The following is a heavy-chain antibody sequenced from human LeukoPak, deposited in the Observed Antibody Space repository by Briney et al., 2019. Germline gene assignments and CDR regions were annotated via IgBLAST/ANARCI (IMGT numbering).Heavy chain of an antibody. Sequence: QTPSLTSGISGESFSRKSNAWNWIRQSPSRGLEWLVRTYYWSKWNNDYAPSEKSRITINPDTSKNQFSLRLSSVTPEDTAVYYCARQYGDYGYYYYMDVWGKGPTVTVSS. J-gene: IGHJ6*03. V-gene: IGHV6-1*01. CDR2: TYYWSKWNN. CDR1: GESFSRKSNA. CDR3: ARQYGDYGYYYYMDV. D-gene: IGHD4-17*01.